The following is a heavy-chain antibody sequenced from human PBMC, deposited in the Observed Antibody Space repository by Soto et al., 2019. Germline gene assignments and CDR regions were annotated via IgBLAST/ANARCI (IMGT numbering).Heavy chain of an antibody. J-gene: IGHJ5*02. D-gene: IGHD2-15*01. CDR1: GFIFSNNW. CDR2: IKPDGSDQ. Sequence: GGSLRLSCAASGFIFSNNWMSWVRQAPGKGLEWVANIKPDGSDQKYVDSVKGRFTVPRDNAQNSLYLQMNSLRAEDTAVYYCARDQDISCTGGNCYRFDPWGQGTLVTVSS. CDR3: ARDQDISCTGGNCYRFDP. V-gene: IGHV3-7*01.